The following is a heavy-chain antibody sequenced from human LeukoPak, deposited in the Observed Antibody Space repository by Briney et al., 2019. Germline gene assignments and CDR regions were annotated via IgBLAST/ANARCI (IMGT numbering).Heavy chain of an antibody. V-gene: IGHV3-23*01. D-gene: IGHD3-3*01. J-gene: IGHJ3*01. CDR2: ISSSGGSI. Sequence: GGSLRLSCAASGFSLSAYWMTWVRQVPGQGLEWISAISSSGGSIYYADSVKGRFTISRDNSKNTLYLQMNSLRAEDTAVYYCAQGDSYYDFLLSVWGQGKMVTVFS. CDR1: GFSLSAYW. CDR3: AQGDSYYDFLLSV.